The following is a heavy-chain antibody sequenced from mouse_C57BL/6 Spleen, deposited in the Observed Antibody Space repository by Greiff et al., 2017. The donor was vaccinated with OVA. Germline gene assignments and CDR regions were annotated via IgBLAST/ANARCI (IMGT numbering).Heavy chain of an antibody. V-gene: IGHV1-55*01. J-gene: IGHJ2*01. CDR1: GYTFTSYW. D-gene: IGHD3-2*02. Sequence: QVQLQQPGAELVKPGASVKMSCKASGYTFTSYWITWVKQRPGQGLEWIGDIYPGSGSTNYNEKFKSKATLTVDTSSSTAYMQLSSLTSEDCAVYYCAREDYLQLRLRSYWGQGTTLTVSS. CDR2: IYPGSGST. CDR3: AREDYLQLRLRSY.